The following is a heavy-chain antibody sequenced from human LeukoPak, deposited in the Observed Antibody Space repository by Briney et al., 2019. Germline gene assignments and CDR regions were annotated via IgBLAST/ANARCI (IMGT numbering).Heavy chain of an antibody. CDR1: GGTFSSYA. Sequence: SVKVSCKASGGTFSSYAISWVRQAPGQGLEWMGGIIPIFGTANYAQKFQGRVTITADESTSTAYMELSSLRSEDTAVYYCARDDDILTAGGWFDPWGQGTLVTVSS. D-gene: IGHD3-9*01. CDR2: IIPIFGTA. CDR3: ARDDDILTAGGWFDP. V-gene: IGHV1-69*13. J-gene: IGHJ5*02.